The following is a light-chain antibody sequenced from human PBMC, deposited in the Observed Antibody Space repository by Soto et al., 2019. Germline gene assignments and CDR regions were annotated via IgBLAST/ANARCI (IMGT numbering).Light chain of an antibody. CDR2: RAS. V-gene: IGKV3-20*01. J-gene: IGKJ3*01. CDR1: QSVAANY. Sequence: EVVLPQSPGTLSLSPGERATLSCRSSQSVAANYLAWYQQKRGQALRLRINRASSRDTGIPDRFSGGGSGTDFTLTISRLEPEDFSVYYCHQYGTTPLTFGPGTKVD. CDR3: HQYGTTPLT.